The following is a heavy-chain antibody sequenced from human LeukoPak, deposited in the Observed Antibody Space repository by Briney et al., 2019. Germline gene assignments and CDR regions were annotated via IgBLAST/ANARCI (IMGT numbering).Heavy chain of an antibody. J-gene: IGHJ3*02. CDR2: ISGSGGST. V-gene: IGHV3-23*01. D-gene: IGHD1-26*01. CDR3: AKEGGGSYSWAFDI. Sequence: GGSLRLSCAASGFSVTDNFMSWVRQAPGKGLEWVSAISGSGGSTYYADSVKGRFTISRDNSRNTLYLQMNSLRAEDTAVYYCAKEGGGSYSWAFDIWGQGTMVTVSS. CDR1: GFSVTDNF.